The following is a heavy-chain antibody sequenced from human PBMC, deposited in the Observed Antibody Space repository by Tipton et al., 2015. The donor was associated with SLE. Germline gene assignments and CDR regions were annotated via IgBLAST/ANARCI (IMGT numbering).Heavy chain of an antibody. V-gene: IGHV4-39*01. CDR1: GGSISSSSYY. Sequence: TLSLTCTVSGGSISSSSYYWGWIRQPPGKGLEWIGGIYYSGSTYYNPSLKSRVTISVDTSKNQLSLKLSSVTAADTAVYYCARREIAAAVYFDYWGQGTLVTVSS. J-gene: IGHJ4*02. CDR3: ARREIAAAVYFDY. CDR2: IYYSGST. D-gene: IGHD6-13*01.